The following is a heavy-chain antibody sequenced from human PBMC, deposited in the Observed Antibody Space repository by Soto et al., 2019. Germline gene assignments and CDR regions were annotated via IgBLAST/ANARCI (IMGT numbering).Heavy chain of an antibody. CDR1: GGSVTNDNW. CDR2: IYHSGSN. CDR3: ASGGGGGNY. Sequence: QVQLQESGPGLVKPSGTLSLTCAVSGGSVTNDNWWSWVRQPPGQGLEWIGEIYHSGSNNYNPSLKSRVTISIDNSNNQFSLKLNSVTAADTAVYYCASGGGGGNYWGQGTLVTVSS. V-gene: IGHV4-4*02. J-gene: IGHJ4*02. D-gene: IGHD3-10*01.